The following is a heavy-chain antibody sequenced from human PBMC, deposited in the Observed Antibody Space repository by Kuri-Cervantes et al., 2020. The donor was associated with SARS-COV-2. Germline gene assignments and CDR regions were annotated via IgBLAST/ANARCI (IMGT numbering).Heavy chain of an antibody. J-gene: IGHJ4*02. V-gene: IGHV4-4*07. CDR1: GGSISSYY. Sequence: SETLSLTCTVSGGSISSYYWSWIRQPAGKGLEWIGRIYTSGSTNYNPSLKSRVTMSVDTSKNQFSLKLSSVTAADTAVYYCARGGFYDILTGYYPPFDYWGQGTLVTVSS. CDR3: ARGGFYDILTGYYPPFDY. D-gene: IGHD3-9*01. CDR2: IYTSGST.